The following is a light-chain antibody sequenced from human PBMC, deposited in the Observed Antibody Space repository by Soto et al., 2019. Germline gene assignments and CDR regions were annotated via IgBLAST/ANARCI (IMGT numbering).Light chain of an antibody. V-gene: IGKV1-27*01. CDR2: AAS. Sequence: DIQMTQSPSSLSATVGDRVTITCRASQDISNYLAWHQQKPGKVPKLLIYAASTLQPGVPSRFSGSGPGTDFSLNISSLQPEDVATYYYQKYNGAPPETFGPGNKVAIK. J-gene: IGKJ3*01. CDR1: QDISNY. CDR3: QKYNGAPPET.